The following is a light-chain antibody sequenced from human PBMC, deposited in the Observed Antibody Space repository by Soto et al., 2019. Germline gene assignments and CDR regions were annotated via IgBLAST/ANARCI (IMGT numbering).Light chain of an antibody. V-gene: IGKV3-15*01. J-gene: IGKJ2*01. Sequence: EIVMTQSPATLSVSPGGRATLSCRASQSVSSNLAWYQQKPGQAPRLLIYGASTRATGVPARFGGSGSGTVFTLTISSLQSEDSAVYYCQQYNDWPGETFGQGTKLDIK. CDR2: GAS. CDR1: QSVSSN. CDR3: QQYNDWPGET.